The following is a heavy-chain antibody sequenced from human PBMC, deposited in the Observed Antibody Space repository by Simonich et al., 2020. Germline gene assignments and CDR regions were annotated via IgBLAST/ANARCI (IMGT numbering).Heavy chain of an antibody. CDR3: ATYYFDY. V-gene: IGHV3-23*01. Sequence: EVQLLESGGGLVQPGGSLRLSCAASGFTFSSSAMSWVRQAPGKGLGWVSAISGSGGSTNYADSVKGRFTISRDNSKNTLYLQMNSLRAEDTAVYYCATYYFDYWGQGTLVTVSS. CDR1: GFTFSSSA. J-gene: IGHJ4*02. CDR2: ISGSGGST.